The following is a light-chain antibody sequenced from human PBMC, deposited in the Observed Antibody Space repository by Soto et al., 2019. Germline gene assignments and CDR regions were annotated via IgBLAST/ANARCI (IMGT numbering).Light chain of an antibody. CDR1: NSDVGNYIY. J-gene: IGLJ1*01. CDR2: EVS. Sequence: QSVLTQPASVSGSPGQSITISCTGTNSDVGNYIYVSWYQQRPGKGPKLMIYEVSNRPSGVSNRFSGSKSGNTASLTISELQAEDEADYYCSSYTSNTTPFVFGTGTKVTVL. CDR3: SSYTSNTTPFV. V-gene: IGLV2-14*01.